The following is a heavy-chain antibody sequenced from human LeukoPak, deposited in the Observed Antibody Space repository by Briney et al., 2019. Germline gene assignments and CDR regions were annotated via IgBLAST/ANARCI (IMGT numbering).Heavy chain of an antibody. V-gene: IGHV3-7*01. CDR2: INQDESEK. CDR1: GFTLRTYW. D-gene: IGHD2-2*01. Sequence: GGSLRLSCVASGFTLRTYWMTWVRQAPGKGLEWVANINQDESEKYYADSVKGRFTISRDNSKNTLYLQMNSLRAEDTAVYYCARDTRATVFDYWGQGTLVTVSS. J-gene: IGHJ4*02. CDR3: ARDTRATVFDY.